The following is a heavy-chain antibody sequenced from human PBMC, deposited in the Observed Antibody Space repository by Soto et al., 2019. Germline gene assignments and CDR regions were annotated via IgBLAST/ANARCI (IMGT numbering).Heavy chain of an antibody. V-gene: IGHV3-15*01. D-gene: IGHD2-15*01. CDR1: GSTFSNAW. CDR3: TTDTPYGIFDY. CDR2: IKSKTDGGTT. J-gene: IGHJ4*02. Sequence: GGSLRLSCAASGSTFSNAWMSWVRQAPGKGLEWVGRIKSKTDGGTTDYAAPVKGRFTISRDDSKNTQYLQMNSLKTEDTAVYYCTTDTPYGIFDYWGQGTLVTVSS.